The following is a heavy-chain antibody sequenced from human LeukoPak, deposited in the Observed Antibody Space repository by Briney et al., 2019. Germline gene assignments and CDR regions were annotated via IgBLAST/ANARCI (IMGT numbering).Heavy chain of an antibody. V-gene: IGHV3-23*01. CDR3: AKDKTPVSGWYGGIDY. Sequence: PGGSLRLSCAASGFTFSGYAMSWVRPAPGKGLEWVSTFGGGGGSTYYADSVKGRFTISRDNSKNTLYLQMNSLRAEDTAIYYCAKDKTPVSGWYGGIDYWGQGTLVTVSS. J-gene: IGHJ4*02. CDR2: FGGGGGST. CDR1: GFTFSGYA. D-gene: IGHD6-19*01.